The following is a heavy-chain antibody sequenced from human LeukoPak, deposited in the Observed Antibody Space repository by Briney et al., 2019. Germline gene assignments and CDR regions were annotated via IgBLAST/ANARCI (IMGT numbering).Heavy chain of an antibody. Sequence: SETLSLTCTVSGGSNSSSAYSWGWIRQPPGKGLEYIGNYFYGGSTFHNPPLKCRVTISVDTSKNQFSLKLSSVTAADTAVYYCVRLSSMVTLVGGGPYYYYVMDVWGQGTTVTVSS. J-gene: IGHJ6*02. CDR3: VRLSSMVTLVGGGPYYYYVMDV. CDR1: GGSNSSSAYS. D-gene: IGHD4-17*01. V-gene: IGHV4-39*01. CDR2: YFYGGST.